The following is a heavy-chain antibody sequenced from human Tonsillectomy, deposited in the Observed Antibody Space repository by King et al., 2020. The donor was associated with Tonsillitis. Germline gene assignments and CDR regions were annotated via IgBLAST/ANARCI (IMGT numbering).Heavy chain of an antibody. CDR3: ASEEIVGVDKEHDYYYGMDV. CDR2: INPNSGGT. D-gene: IGHD3-3*01. CDR1: GYTFTGYY. Sequence: VQLVESGAEVKKPGASVKVSCKASGYTFTGYYMHWLRQAPGQGLEWMGRINPNSGGTNYAQKFQGRVTMTRDTSISTAYMELSRLRSDDTAVYYCASEEIVGVDKEHDYYYGMDVWGQGTTVTVSS. J-gene: IGHJ6*02. V-gene: IGHV1-2*02.